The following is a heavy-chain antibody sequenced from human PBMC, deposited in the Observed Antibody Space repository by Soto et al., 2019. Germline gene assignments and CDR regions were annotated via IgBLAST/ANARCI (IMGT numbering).Heavy chain of an antibody. D-gene: IGHD2-15*01. CDR3: ARDADGKWSDYYYYYGMDV. J-gene: IGHJ6*02. Sequence: QVQLQESGPGLVKPSQTLSLTCTVSGGSISSGDYYWSWIRQPPGKGLEWIGYIYYSGSTYYNPSLKSRVTISVDTSKNQFSLKLSSVTAADTAVYYCARDADGKWSDYYYYYGMDVWGQGTTVTVSS. CDR2: IYYSGST. CDR1: GGSISSGDYY. V-gene: IGHV4-30-4*01.